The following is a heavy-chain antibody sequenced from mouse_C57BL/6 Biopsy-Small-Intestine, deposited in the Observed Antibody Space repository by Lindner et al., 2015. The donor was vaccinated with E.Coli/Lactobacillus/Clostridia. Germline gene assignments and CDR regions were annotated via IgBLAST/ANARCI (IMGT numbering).Heavy chain of an antibody. CDR1: GFTFSDYG. J-gene: IGHJ2*01. V-gene: IGHV5-17*01. CDR3: ARGFDY. CDR2: INTGSSIM. Sequence: VQLQESGGGLVKPGGSLKLSCAASGFTFSDYGMHWVRQAPEKGLEWVAYINTGSSIMDYADTVKGRFTISRDNAKNTLFLQMTSLRSEDTAMYYCARGFDYWGQGTTLTVSS.